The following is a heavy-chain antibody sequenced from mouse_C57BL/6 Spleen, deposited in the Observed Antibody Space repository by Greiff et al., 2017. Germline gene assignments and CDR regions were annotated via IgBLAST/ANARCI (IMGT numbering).Heavy chain of an antibody. V-gene: IGHV3-6*01. CDR2: ISYDGSN. J-gene: IGHJ1*03. CDR1: GYSITSGYY. CDR3: ARDGYDLYWYFDV. D-gene: IGHD2-2*01. Sequence: EVKLMESGPGLVKPSQSLSLTCSVTGYSITSGYYWNWIRQFPGNKLEWMGYISYDGSNNYNPSLKNRISITRDTSKNQFFLKLNSVTTEDTATYYGARDGYDLYWYFDVWGTGTTVTVSS.